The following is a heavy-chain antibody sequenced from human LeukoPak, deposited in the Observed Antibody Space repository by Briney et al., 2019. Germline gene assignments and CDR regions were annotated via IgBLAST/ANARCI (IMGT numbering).Heavy chain of an antibody. Sequence: TGGSLRLSCAASGFTFSSYGMSWVRPAPGRGREWVSAISGSGGSTYYADPVKGRFTISRDNPKNTLYLQMNSLRAEDTAVYYCARDLDSGYDYWGQGTLVTVSS. V-gene: IGHV3-23*01. CDR3: ARDLDSGYDY. D-gene: IGHD5-12*01. J-gene: IGHJ4*02. CDR2: ISGSGGST. CDR1: GFTFSSYG.